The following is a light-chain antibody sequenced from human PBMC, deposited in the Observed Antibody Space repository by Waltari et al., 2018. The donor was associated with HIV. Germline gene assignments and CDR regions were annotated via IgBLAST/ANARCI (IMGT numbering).Light chain of an antibody. CDR2: WAS. V-gene: IGKV4-1*01. Sequence: DIVMTQSPDSLAVSLGERATINCTSSQSILYSSTNKNYLTWYQQKSGQPPNLLIYWASTRESGVPDRFTGSGSGTHFTLTISSLQAEDVAVYYCQQYYSSPPTFGQGTKVEIK. CDR3: QQYYSSPPT. CDR1: QSILYSSTNKNY. J-gene: IGKJ1*01.